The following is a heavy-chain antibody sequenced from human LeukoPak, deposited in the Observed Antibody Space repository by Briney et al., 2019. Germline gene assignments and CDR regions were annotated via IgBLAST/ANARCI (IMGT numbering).Heavy chain of an antibody. J-gene: IGHJ4*02. V-gene: IGHV3-23*01. CDR1: SNYY. CDR2: FSFNGEST. Sequence: SNYYWVWIRQAPGKGLEWVSSFSFNGESTYYADSVKGRFTISRDNSKLYLQMNSLRAEDTAVYYCAKKGYSNGWRDSYYFDCWGQGTLVTVSS. CDR3: AKKGYSNGWRDSYYFDC. D-gene: IGHD6-19*01.